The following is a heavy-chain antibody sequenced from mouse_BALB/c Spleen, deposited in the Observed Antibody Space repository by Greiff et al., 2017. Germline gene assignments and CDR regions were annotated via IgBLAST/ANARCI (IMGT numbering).Heavy chain of an antibody. CDR1: GYTFTSYW. J-gene: IGHJ3*01. D-gene: IGHD2-1*01. CDR2: INPSNGRT. CDR3: ARGGNYAPFAY. Sequence: QVQLQQPGAELVKPGASVKLSCKASGYTFTSYWMHWVKQRPGQGLEWIGEINPSNGRTNYNEKFKSKATLTVDKSSSTAYMQLSSLTSEDSAVYYCARGGNYAPFAYWGQGTLVTVSA. V-gene: IGHV1S81*02.